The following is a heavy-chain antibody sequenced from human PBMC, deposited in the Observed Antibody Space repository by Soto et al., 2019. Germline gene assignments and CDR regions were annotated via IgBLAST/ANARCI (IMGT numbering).Heavy chain of an antibody. J-gene: IGHJ4*02. Sequence: GGSLRLSCAASGFTFSSYSMNWVRQAPGKGLEWVSSISSSSSYIYYADSVKGRFTMSRDNAENSLYLQMNSLRAEDTALYYCAISQDRGGRTTFIYWGQGTQVTVSS. CDR1: GFTFSSYS. CDR2: ISSSSSYI. V-gene: IGHV3-21*04. D-gene: IGHD3-16*01. CDR3: AISQDRGGRTTFIY.